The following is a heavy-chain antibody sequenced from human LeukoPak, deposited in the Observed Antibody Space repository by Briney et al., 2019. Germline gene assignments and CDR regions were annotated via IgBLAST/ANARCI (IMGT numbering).Heavy chain of an antibody. CDR3: ARDTIVATIPYYYYGMDV. Sequence: PGRSLRLSCAASGFTFSSYGMHWVRQAPGKGLEWVAVIWYDGSNKYYADSVKGRFTISRDNSKNMLYLQMNSLRAEDTAVYYGARDTIVATIPYYYYGMDVWGKGTTVTVSS. CDR1: GFTFSSYG. CDR2: IWYDGSNK. V-gene: IGHV3-33*01. J-gene: IGHJ6*04. D-gene: IGHD5-12*01.